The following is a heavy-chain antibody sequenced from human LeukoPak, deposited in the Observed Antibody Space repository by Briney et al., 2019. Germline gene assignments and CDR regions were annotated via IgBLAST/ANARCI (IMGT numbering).Heavy chain of an antibody. D-gene: IGHD3-16*01. CDR2: THYSGST. Sequence: SETLSLTCTVSGDSISSYFWSWIRQSPGKGLEWIRYTHYSGSTSYNPSLTSRVTISLDTSKNQFYLKLSSVTASDTAFYYCARDQRRDYGDYFDNWGQGTQVTVSS. CDR3: ARDQRRDYGDYFDN. V-gene: IGHV4-59*01. CDR1: GDSISSYF. J-gene: IGHJ4*02.